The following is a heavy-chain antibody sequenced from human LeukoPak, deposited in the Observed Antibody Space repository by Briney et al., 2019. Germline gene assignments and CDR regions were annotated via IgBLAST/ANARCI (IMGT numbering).Heavy chain of an antibody. J-gene: IGHJ4*02. CDR1: GFTFSSYS. V-gene: IGHV3-21*01. Sequence: GGSLRLSCAASGFTFSSYSMNWVRQAPGKGLEGVSSISSSSSYIYYADSVKGRFTISRDNAKNSLYLQMSSLRAEDTAVYYCARDEGGVVVITGFDYWGQGTLVTVSS. D-gene: IGHD3-22*01. CDR2: ISSSSSYI. CDR3: ARDEGGVVVITGFDY.